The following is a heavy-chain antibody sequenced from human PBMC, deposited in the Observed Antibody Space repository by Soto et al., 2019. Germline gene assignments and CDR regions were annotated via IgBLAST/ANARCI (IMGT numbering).Heavy chain of an antibody. V-gene: IGHV3-15*01. D-gene: IGHD5-12*01. Sequence: KTWGSLRLSCAASGLSFSNAWMNWVRQAPGKGLEWVGQIRIKTDVGTIFYPAPVKDRFIISRDDSRNTLYLQMNSLKTEDTAVYYCTTAHPRGPDYWGKGNMVSVSA. CDR3: TTAHPRGPDY. CDR1: GLSFSNAW. CDR2: IRIKTDVGTI. J-gene: IGHJ4*02.